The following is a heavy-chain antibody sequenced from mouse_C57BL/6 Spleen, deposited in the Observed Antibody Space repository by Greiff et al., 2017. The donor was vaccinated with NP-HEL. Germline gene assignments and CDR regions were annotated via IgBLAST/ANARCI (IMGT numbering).Heavy chain of an antibody. Sequence: QVHVKQSGAELVKPGASVKISCKASGYAFSSYWLNWVKQRPGKGLEWIGQIYPGDGDTNYNGKFKGKATLTADKSSSTAYMQLSSLTSEDSAVYFCARGDYDGSLFAYWGQGTLVSVSA. J-gene: IGHJ3*01. CDR3: ARGDYDGSLFAY. V-gene: IGHV1-80*01. CDR1: GYAFSSYW. D-gene: IGHD2-4*01. CDR2: IYPGDGDT.